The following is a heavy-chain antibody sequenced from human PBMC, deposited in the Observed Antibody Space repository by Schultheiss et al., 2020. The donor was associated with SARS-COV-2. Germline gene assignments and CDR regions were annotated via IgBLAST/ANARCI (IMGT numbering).Heavy chain of an antibody. Sequence: SQTLSLTCSVSNGSIGRQYWSWIRQPPGKGLEWIGYIYYSGSTYYNPSLKSRVTISVDTSKNQFSLKLSSVTAADTAVYYCARQAVVVLGWFDPWGQGTLVTVSS. V-gene: IGHV4-59*08. D-gene: IGHD2-15*01. CDR3: ARQAVVVLGWFDP. J-gene: IGHJ5*02. CDR2: IYYSGST. CDR1: NGSIGRQY.